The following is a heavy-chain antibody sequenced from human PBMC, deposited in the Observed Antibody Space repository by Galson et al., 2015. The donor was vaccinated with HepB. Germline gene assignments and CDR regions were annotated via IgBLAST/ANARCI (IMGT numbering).Heavy chain of an antibody. D-gene: IGHD3-16*01. Sequence: SLRLSCAASGFTFSDYYMSWIRQAPGKGLEWVSYISSSSSYTNYADSVKGRFTISRDNAKNSLYLQMNSLRAEDTSHLPHDYVSVGVATKKKYYFDYWGQGTLVTVSS. J-gene: IGHJ4*02. CDR1: GFTFSDYY. CDR3: DYVSVGVATKKKYYFDY. V-gene: IGHV3-11*06. CDR2: ISSSSSYT.